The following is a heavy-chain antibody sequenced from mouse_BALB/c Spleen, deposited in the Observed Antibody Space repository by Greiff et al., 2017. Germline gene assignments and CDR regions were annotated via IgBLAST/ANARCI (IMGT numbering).Heavy chain of an antibody. J-gene: IGHJ2*01. CDR1: GYSITSDYA. CDR3: ARFYDYDDYFDY. CDR2: ISYSGST. D-gene: IGHD2-4*01. Sequence: EVQLQESGPGLVKPSQSLSLTCTVTGYSITSDYAWNWIRQFPGNKLEWMGYISYSGSTSYNPSLKSRISITRDTSKNQFFLQLNSVTTEDTATYYCARFYDYDDYFDYWGQGTTLTVSS. V-gene: IGHV3-2*02.